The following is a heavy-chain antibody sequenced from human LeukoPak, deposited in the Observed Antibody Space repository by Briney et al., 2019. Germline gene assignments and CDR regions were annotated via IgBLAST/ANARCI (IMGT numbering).Heavy chain of an antibody. V-gene: IGHV1-69*05. CDR2: IIPNFGTA. Sequence: GSSVKVSCKASGGTFSSYAISWVRQAPGQGLEWMGRIIPNFGTANYAQKCQGRVTITTDESTSTAYMELSSLRSEDTAVYYCAREGYCSGGSCYFFDYWGQGTLVTVSS. J-gene: IGHJ4*02. D-gene: IGHD2-15*01. CDR3: AREGYCSGGSCYFFDY. CDR1: GGTFSSYA.